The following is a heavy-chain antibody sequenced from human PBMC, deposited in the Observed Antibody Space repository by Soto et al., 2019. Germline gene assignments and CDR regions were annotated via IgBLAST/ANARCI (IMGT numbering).Heavy chain of an antibody. CDR1: GGAINSSA. J-gene: IGHJ5*02. CDR3: ARDRAWLTVAGTGRWFDP. V-gene: IGHV1-69*05. Sequence: CKECGGAINSSASCSVRQYKGQGLEWMGGIIPIFGTANYAQKFQGRVTITRDTSASTAYMELSSLRSEDTAVYYCARDRAWLTVAGTGRWFDPWGQGTLVSVSS. D-gene: IGHD6-19*01. CDR2: IIPIFGTA.